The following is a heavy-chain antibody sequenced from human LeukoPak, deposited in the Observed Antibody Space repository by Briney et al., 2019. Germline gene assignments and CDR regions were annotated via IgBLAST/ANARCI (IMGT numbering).Heavy chain of an antibody. V-gene: IGHV3-66*01. CDR3: ARDPNVFEY. D-gene: IGHD1-1*01. Sequence: GGSLRLSCAASGFTFSNHAMNWVRQAPGKGLEWVSIIYSGGNTNYADSVKGRFTISRDSAKNTLYLQMNSLRAEDTAVYYCARDPNVFEYWGQGTLVTV. CDR2: IYSGGNT. J-gene: IGHJ4*02. CDR1: GFTFSNHA.